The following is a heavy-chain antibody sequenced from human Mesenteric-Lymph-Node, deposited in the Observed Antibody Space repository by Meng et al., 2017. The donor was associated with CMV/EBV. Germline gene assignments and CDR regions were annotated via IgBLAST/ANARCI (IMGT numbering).Heavy chain of an antibody. V-gene: IGHV1-2*02. CDR3: ARLGIGYDISGYLGDFDY. CDR1: GYTFTDYY. CDR2: INPNSGGT. D-gene: IGHD3-22*01. Sequence: ASVKVSCKASGYTFTDYYIQWVRQAPGQGLEWMGYINPNSGGTNYAQKFQGRVTMTRDTSISTAHLELSRMRSDDAAVYYCARLGIGYDISGYLGDFDYWGQGTLVTVSS. J-gene: IGHJ4*02.